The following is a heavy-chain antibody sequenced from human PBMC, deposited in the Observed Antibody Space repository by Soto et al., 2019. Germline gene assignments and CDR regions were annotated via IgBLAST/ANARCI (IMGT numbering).Heavy chain of an antibody. Sequence: EVQLVESGGGLVQPGGSLKLSCAASGFIFSGSAVHWVRQASGKGLEWVGRILSKAGNYATAYPASMKGRFPISRDDSENTAFLQMNSLKTEDTAVYYCIRVGSPYYYDYWGQGTLVAVSS. CDR1: GFIFSGSA. V-gene: IGHV3-73*01. CDR3: IRVGSPYYYDY. J-gene: IGHJ4*02. CDR2: ILSKAGNYAT.